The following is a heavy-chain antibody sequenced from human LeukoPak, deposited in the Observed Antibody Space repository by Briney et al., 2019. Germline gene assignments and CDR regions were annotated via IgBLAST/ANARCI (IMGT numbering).Heavy chain of an antibody. Sequence: GGSLRLSCAASGFTFSSYAMHWVRQAPGKGLEWVAVISCDGSNKYYADSVKGRFTISRDNSKNTLYLQMNSLRAEDTAVYYCARDGGAAAGIDYWGQGTLVTVSS. D-gene: IGHD6-13*01. V-gene: IGHV3-30-3*01. CDR2: ISCDGSNK. CDR3: ARDGGAAAGIDY. CDR1: GFTFSSYA. J-gene: IGHJ4*02.